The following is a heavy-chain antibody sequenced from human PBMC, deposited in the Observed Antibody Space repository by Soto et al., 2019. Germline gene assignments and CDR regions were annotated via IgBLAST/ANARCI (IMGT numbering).Heavy chain of an antibody. CDR1: GFTFSSYS. D-gene: IGHD6-6*01. V-gene: IGHV3-48*01. Sequence: GGSLRLSCAASGFTFSSYSMNWVRQAPGKGLEWVSYISSSSSTIYYADSVKGRFTISRDNAKNSLYLQMNSLRAEDTAVYYCARDPYSSSSYFDYWGQGTLVTVSS. J-gene: IGHJ4*02. CDR2: ISSSSSTI. CDR3: ARDPYSSSSYFDY.